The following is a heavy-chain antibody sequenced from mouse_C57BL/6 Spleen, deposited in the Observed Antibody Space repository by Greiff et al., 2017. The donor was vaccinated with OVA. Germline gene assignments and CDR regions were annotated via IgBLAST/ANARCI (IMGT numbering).Heavy chain of an antibody. D-gene: IGHD2-2*01. CDR3: TRWLPSYYYAMDY. Sequence: VKLQESGAELVRPGASVTLSCKASGYTFTDYEMHWVKQTPVHGLEWIGAIDPETGGTAYNQKFKGKAILTADKSSSTAYMELRSLTSEDSAVYYCTRWLPSYYYAMDYWGQGTSVTVSS. J-gene: IGHJ4*01. CDR2: IDPETGGT. V-gene: IGHV1-15*01. CDR1: GYTFTDYE.